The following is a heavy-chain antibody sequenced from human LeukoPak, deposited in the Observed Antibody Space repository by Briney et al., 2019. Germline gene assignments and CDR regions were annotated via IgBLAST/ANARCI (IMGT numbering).Heavy chain of an antibody. J-gene: IGHJ4*02. V-gene: IGHV3-30*18. CDR2: ISYDGSNK. CDR1: GFTFSSYG. Sequence: GGSLRLSCAASGFTFSSYGMHWFRQAPGKGLEWVAVISYDGSNKYYADSVKGRFTISRDNSKNTLYLQMNSLRAEDTAVYYCAKDGYGSGSYLDYWGQGTLVTVSS. D-gene: IGHD3-10*01. CDR3: AKDGYGSGSYLDY.